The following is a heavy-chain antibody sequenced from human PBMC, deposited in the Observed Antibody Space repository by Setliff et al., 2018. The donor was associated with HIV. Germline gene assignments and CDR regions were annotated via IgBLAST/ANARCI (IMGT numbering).Heavy chain of an antibody. V-gene: IGHV3-21*01. CDR1: GFTFSSYT. Sequence: GGSLRLSCAASGFTFSSYTMNWVRQAPGKGLEWVSSISSSNTYIFYADSVKGRFTISRDNAKNSLYLQMDSLRVEDTTVYYCTRKLAPGHGMDVWGQGTTVTVSS. CDR3: TRKLAPGHGMDV. J-gene: IGHJ6*02. D-gene: IGHD3-3*02. CDR2: ISSSNTYI.